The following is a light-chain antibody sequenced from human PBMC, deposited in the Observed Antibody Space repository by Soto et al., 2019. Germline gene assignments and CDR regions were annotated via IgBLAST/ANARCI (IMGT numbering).Light chain of an antibody. Sequence: QSVLTQPASVSGSPGQSITISCTGTSSDVGAYDYVSWYQHHPGKAPKYLIYEVSNRPSGVSDRFSGSKSGTTASLTISGLQAEDEADYYCSSHTTTDPYVFGTGTKVTVL. V-gene: IGLV2-14*01. CDR3: SSHTTTDPYV. CDR2: EVS. CDR1: SSDVGAYDY. J-gene: IGLJ1*01.